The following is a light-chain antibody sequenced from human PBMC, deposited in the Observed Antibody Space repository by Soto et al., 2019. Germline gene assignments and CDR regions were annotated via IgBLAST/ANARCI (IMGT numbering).Light chain of an antibody. Sequence: EILMTQSPATLSVSPGERSARSCRASQSVSNNYLAWYQQKPGQAPRLLIYGASTRATGIPARFSGSGSGTEFTLTIILLASDGIGVYSTHPYNLLHPFGQVTKAAI. V-gene: IGKV3-15*01. J-gene: IGKJ1*01. CDR3: HPYNLLHP. CDR2: GAS. CDR1: QSVSNN.